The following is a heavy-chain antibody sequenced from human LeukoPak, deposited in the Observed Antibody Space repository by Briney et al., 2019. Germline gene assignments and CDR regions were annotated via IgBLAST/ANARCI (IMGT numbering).Heavy chain of an antibody. CDR3: AKAGDCSSTSCYSHTAYYYYYGMDV. Sequence: GGSLRLSCTASGFTFSSYGMHWVRQAPGKGLEWVAVISYDGSNKYYADSVKGRFTISRDNSKNTLYLQMNSLRAEDTAVYYCAKAGDCSSTSCYSHTAYYYYYGMDVWGQGTTVTVSS. J-gene: IGHJ6*02. V-gene: IGHV3-30*18. CDR2: ISYDGSNK. CDR1: GFTFSSYG. D-gene: IGHD2-2*01.